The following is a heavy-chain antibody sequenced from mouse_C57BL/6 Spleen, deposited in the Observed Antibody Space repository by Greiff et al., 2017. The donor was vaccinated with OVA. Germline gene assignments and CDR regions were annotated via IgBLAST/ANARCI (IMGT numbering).Heavy chain of an antibody. CDR2: IDPSDSYT. V-gene: IGHV1-59*01. Sequence: QVQLQQPGAELVRPGTSVKLSCKASGYTFTSYWMHWVKQRPGQGLEWIGVIDPSDSYTNYNQKFKGKATLTVDTSSSTASMQLSSLTSEDSAVYYYSTTIYYGPYAIDYWGRGTSVTVSS. CDR3: STTIYYGPYAIDY. CDR1: GYTFTSYW. J-gene: IGHJ4*01. D-gene: IGHD2-1*01.